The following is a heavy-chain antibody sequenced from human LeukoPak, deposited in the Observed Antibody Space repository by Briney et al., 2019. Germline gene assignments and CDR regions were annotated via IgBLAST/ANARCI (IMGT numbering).Heavy chain of an antibody. CDR3: ANLYSSGWYPEGY. V-gene: IGHV3-23*01. Sequence: GGSLRLSCAASGFTFSSYAMSWVRQAPGKGLEWVSAISGSGGSTYYADSVKGRFTISRDNSKNTLYLQMNSLRAEDTAVYYCANLYSSGWYPEGYWGQGTLVTVSS. J-gene: IGHJ4*02. CDR2: ISGSGGST. CDR1: GFTFSSYA. D-gene: IGHD6-19*01.